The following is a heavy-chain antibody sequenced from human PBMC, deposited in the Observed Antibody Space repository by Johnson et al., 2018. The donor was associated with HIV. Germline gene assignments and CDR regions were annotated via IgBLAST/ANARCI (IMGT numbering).Heavy chain of an antibody. CDR3: GRRDSGSLSFDL. CDR1: KFIFGDHG. J-gene: IGHJ3*01. D-gene: IGHD1-26*01. Sequence: VQLVESGGGVLRPGGSLRLSCEGFKFIFGDHGLSWVRQVPGKGLEWVSGIDWNGRRTAYADSVKGRCTISRDNDRNSLYLQVNNLRVEDTALYFCGRRDSGSLSFDLWGQGTMVIVSS. V-gene: IGHV3-20*04. CDR2: IDWNGRRT.